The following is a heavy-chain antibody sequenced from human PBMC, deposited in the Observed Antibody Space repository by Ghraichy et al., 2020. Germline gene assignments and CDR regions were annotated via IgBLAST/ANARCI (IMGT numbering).Heavy chain of an antibody. Sequence: GGSLRLSCAASGFTFSNAWMTWVRQAPGKGLEWVGRIKSKPAGGTIDYASPVKGRFTISRDESKSTLYLQMNSLKTEDTAMYYCTKYRYTTGATDPDYYFDDWGQGTLVTVSS. V-gene: IGHV3-15*01. J-gene: IGHJ4*02. CDR3: TKYRYTTGATDPDYYFDD. D-gene: IGHD1-1*01. CDR2: IKSKPAGGTI. CDR1: GFTFSNAW.